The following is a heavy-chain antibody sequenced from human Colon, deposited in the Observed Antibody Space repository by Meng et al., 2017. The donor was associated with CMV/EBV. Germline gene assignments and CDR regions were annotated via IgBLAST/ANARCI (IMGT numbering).Heavy chain of an antibody. V-gene: IGHV1-2*02. D-gene: IGHD6-19*01. J-gene: IGHJ4*02. Sequence: QVQLGQSGAERRKPGASVKVSCKASGYTFTDYYIHWLRQAPGQGPEWMGWINPNNGGTNFAQMFRGRVTLTRDTSISTAYMEMSSLRLEDKAVYYCARGRIMAGTGPLGLIDYWGQGTLVTVSS. CDR3: ARGRIMAGTGPLGLIDY. CDR2: INPNNGGT. CDR1: GYTFTDYY.